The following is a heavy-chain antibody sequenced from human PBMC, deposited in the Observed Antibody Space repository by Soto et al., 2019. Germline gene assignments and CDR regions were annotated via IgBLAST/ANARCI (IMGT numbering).Heavy chain of an antibody. CDR3: ALALGPTTGLDY. Sequence: QVQLQESGPGLVKPSQTLSLTCSVSGASTVSHYHWTWIRQPPGKGLEWMGYIFNSGTTFYNPSLTSRLSISMGTSGNHFSLELRSVTAADTAVYYCALALGPTTGLDYWGQGTLVTVSS. D-gene: IGHD1-26*01. V-gene: IGHV4-31*02. CDR1: GASTVSHYH. J-gene: IGHJ4*02. CDR2: IFNSGTT.